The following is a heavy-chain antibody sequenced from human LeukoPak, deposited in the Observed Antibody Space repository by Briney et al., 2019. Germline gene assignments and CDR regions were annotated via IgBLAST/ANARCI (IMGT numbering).Heavy chain of an antibody. Sequence: SETLSLTCTVSGGSISSGGYYWSWIRQHPGKGLEWIGYIYYSGSTYYNPSLKSRVTISVDTSKNQFSLKPSSVTAADTAVYYCARVAEIQDASDIWGQGTVVTVSS. J-gene: IGHJ3*02. CDR3: ARVAEIQDASDI. CDR1: GGSISSGGYY. CDR2: IYYSGST. V-gene: IGHV4-31*03.